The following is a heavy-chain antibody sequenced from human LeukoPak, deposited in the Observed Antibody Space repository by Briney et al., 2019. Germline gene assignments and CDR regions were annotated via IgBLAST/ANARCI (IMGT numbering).Heavy chain of an antibody. V-gene: IGHV1-2*02. CDR2: INPNSGGT. Sequence: GASVNVSCKASGYTFTGYYLHWVRQAPGQGLEWMGWINPNSGGTNYAQKFQGRVTMTRDTSISTAYMELSRLRSDDTAVYYCATSPRQTTVIRGGVYYWGQGTLVTVSS. CDR3: ATSPRQTTVIRGGVYY. D-gene: IGHD4-11*01. J-gene: IGHJ4*02. CDR1: GYTFTGYY.